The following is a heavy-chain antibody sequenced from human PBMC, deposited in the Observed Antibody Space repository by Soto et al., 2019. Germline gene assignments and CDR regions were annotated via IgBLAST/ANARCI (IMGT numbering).Heavy chain of an antibody. V-gene: IGHV1-46*03. J-gene: IGHJ3*02. D-gene: IGHD3-3*02. Sequence: ASVKVSCKASGYTFTSYYMHWVRQAPGQGLEWMGIINPSGGSTSYAQKFQGRVTMTRDTSTSTVYMELSSLRSEDTAVYYCARENSPFSFSHDAFDIWGQGTMVTVS. CDR2: INPSGGST. CDR1: GYTFTSYY. CDR3: ARENSPFSFSHDAFDI.